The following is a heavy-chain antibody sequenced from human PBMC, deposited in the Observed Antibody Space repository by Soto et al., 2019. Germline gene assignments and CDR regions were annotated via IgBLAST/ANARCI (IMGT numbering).Heavy chain of an antibody. J-gene: IGHJ4*02. V-gene: IGHV2-5*02. CDR2: IYWDDDK. D-gene: IGHD3-16*02. CDR1: GFPLSTSGVG. CDR3: AHIKPQYDYIWGSYRSIGRYYFDY. Sequence: SGPTLVNPTQTLTLTCTFSGFPLSTSGVGVGWIRQPPGKALEWLALIYWDDDKRYSPSLKSRLTITKDTSKNQVVLTMTNMDPVDTATYYCAHIKPQYDYIWGSYRSIGRYYFDYWGQGTLVTVSS.